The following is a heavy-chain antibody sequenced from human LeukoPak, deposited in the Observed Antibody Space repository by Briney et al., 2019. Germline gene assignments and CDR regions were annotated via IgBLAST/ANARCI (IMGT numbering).Heavy chain of an antibody. CDR3: ARAGSRIAVAGYYFDY. J-gene: IGHJ4*02. CDR2: ISSSGSTI. V-gene: IGHV3-48*03. D-gene: IGHD6-19*01. Sequence: PGGSLRLSCVASGFTFSNYWMHWVRQAPGKGLEWVSYISSSGSTIYYADSVKGRFTISRDDAKNSLYLQMNSLRAEDTAVYYCARAGSRIAVAGYYFDYWGQGTLVTVSS. CDR1: GFTFSNYW.